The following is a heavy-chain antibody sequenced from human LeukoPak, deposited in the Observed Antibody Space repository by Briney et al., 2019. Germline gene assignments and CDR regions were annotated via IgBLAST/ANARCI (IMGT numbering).Heavy chain of an antibody. J-gene: IGHJ3*02. Sequence: PGGSLRLSCTAYGFTFDDYGMSWVRQAPGRGLEWVSSITISSGTTYYVDSVKGRFTISRDNSKNTLYLQMNSLRAEDTAIYYCAKDPNGDYIGAFDSWGQGTLVTVSS. CDR2: ITISSGTT. CDR1: GFTFDDYG. D-gene: IGHD2-8*01. V-gene: IGHV3-23*01. CDR3: AKDPNGDYIGAFDS.